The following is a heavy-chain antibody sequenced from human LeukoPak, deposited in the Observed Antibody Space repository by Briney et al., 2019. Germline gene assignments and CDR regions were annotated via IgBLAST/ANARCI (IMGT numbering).Heavy chain of an antibody. CDR2: ISYDGSNK. D-gene: IGHD2-15*01. Sequence: GGSLRLSCAASGFTFSSYGMHWVRQAPGKGLEWVAVISYDGSNKYYADSVKGRFTISRDNSKNTLYLQMNSLRPEDTAVYYCAPALGYYSGGPSYDGYFDYWGPGTLVTVSS. CDR1: GFTFSSYG. V-gene: IGHV3-30*03. J-gene: IGHJ4*02. CDR3: APALGYYSGGPSYDGYFDY.